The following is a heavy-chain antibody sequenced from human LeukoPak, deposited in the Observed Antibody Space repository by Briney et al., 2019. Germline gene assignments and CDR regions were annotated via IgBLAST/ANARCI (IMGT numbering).Heavy chain of an antibody. J-gene: IGHJ6*02. CDR1: GGPISSYY. V-gene: IGHV4-59*01. CDR3: ARGYSGSYYLYYYYGMDV. CDR2: IYYSGST. D-gene: IGHD1-26*01. Sequence: SETLSLTCTVSGGPISSYYWSWIRQPPGKGLEWIGYIYYSGSTNYNPSLKSRVTISVDTSKNQFSLKLSSVTAADTAVYYCARGYSGSYYLYYYYGMDVWGQGTTVTVSS.